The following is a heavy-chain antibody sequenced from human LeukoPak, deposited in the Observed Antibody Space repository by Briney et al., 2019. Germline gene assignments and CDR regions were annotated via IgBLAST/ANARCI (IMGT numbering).Heavy chain of an antibody. CDR3: ARDRYYYDSSGYLVDY. CDR1: GFTFSSYE. D-gene: IGHD3-22*01. CDR2: ISSSGSTI. V-gene: IGHV3-48*03. Sequence: GGSLRLSCAASGFTFSSYEMSWVRQAPGKGLEWVSYISSSGSTIYYADSVKGRFTISRDNAKNSLYLQMNSLRAEDTAVYYCARDRYYYDSSGYLVDYWGQGTLVTVSS. J-gene: IGHJ4*02.